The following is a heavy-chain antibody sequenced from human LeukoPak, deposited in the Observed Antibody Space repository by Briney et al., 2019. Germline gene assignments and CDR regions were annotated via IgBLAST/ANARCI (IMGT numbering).Heavy chain of an antibody. CDR2: IYYSGST. J-gene: IGHJ5*02. D-gene: IGHD6-19*01. Sequence: SETLSLTCTVSGGSISSSSYYWGWIRQPPGKGLEWIGSIYYSGSTYYNPSLKSRVTISVDTSKNQFSLKLSSVTAADTAVYYCARVRGSSGSPGRFDPWGQGTLVTVSS. CDR1: GGSISSSSYY. CDR3: ARVRGSSGSPGRFDP. V-gene: IGHV4-39*07.